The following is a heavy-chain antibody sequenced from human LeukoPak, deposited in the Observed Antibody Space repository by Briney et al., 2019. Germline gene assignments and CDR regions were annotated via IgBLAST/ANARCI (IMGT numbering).Heavy chain of an antibody. CDR1: GGSISSGSYY. Sequence: SETLSLTCTVSGGSISSGSYYWSWVRQPAGKGLEWIGRIYTSGSTNYNPSLKSRVTISVDTSKNQFSLKLSSVTAADTAVYYCARDACSSTSCYSPAFDIWGQGTMVTVSS. J-gene: IGHJ3*02. D-gene: IGHD2-2*01. V-gene: IGHV4-61*02. CDR3: ARDACSSTSCYSPAFDI. CDR2: IYTSGST.